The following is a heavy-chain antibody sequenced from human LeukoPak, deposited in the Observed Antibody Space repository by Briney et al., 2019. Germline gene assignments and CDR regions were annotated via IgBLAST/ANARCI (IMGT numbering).Heavy chain of an antibody. Sequence: ASVKVSCKASGYTLTSYYMHWVRQAPGQGLEWMGIINPSGGSTSYAQKFQGRVTMTRDTSTSTVYMELSSLRSGDTAVYYCARPLQRDAYSKETDDAFDIWGQGTMVTVSS. CDR2: INPSGGST. V-gene: IGHV1-46*01. J-gene: IGHJ3*02. CDR3: ARPLQRDAYSKETDDAFDI. CDR1: GYTLTSYY. D-gene: IGHD5-24*01.